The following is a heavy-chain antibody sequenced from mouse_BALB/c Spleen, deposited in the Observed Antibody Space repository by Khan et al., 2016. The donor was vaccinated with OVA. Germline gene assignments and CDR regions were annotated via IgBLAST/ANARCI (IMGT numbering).Heavy chain of an antibody. Sequence: EVQLQESGPSLVKPSQTLSLTCSVTGDSITSAYWSWIRKFPGNKLEYMGYMIYSGNTYYNPSLKSRISITRHTSKNQYYLQLNSVTTEDTATYYCARSTYRYAFAYWGQGTLVTVSA. J-gene: IGHJ3*01. D-gene: IGHD2-14*01. CDR1: GDSITSAY. V-gene: IGHV3-8*02. CDR2: MIYSGNT. CDR3: ARSTYRYAFAY.